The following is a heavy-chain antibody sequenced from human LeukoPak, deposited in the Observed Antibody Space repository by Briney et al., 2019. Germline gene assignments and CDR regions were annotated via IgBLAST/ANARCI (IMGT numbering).Heavy chain of an antibody. CDR1: GFTFSRYA. CDR2: ISYDGTNE. Sequence: GGSLRLSCEASGFTFSRYAIHWVPQAPGKGLEWVAVISYDGTNEYFADSVKGRFTISRPNSKNTVYLQMNSLRTEDTALYYCARDASSDYDLGRYYFDHWGQGTLVTVSS. D-gene: IGHD5-12*01. J-gene: IGHJ4*02. CDR3: ARDASSDYDLGRYYFDH. V-gene: IGHV3-30*04.